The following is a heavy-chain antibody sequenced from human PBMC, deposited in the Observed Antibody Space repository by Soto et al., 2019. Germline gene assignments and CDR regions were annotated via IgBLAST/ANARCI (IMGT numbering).Heavy chain of an antibody. V-gene: IGHV1-2*02. CDR1: GYTFTGYY. D-gene: IGHD3-10*01. CDR2: INPNSGGT. Sequence: GASVKVSCKASGYTFTGYYMHWVRQAPGQGLEWMGWINPNSGGTNYAQKFQGRVTMTRDTSISTAYMELSRLRSDDTAVYYCARGPDGSGGYYTPFHTYYYHGMDVWGQGTTVTVSS. CDR3: ARGPDGSGGYYTPFHTYYYHGMDV. J-gene: IGHJ6*02.